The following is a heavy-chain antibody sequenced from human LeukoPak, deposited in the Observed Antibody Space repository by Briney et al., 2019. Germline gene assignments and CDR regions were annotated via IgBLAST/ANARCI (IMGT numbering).Heavy chain of an antibody. Sequence: GGSLRLSCAASGFTFSSYAMSWVRQAPGKGLGWVSGITSSGSVGSTYYADSVKGRFTISRDNAKNSLYLQMNSLRADDTAVYYCARNWNDVLHYWGQGTLVTVSS. CDR1: GFTFSSYA. CDR2: ITSSGSVGST. D-gene: IGHD1-1*01. V-gene: IGHV3-23*01. CDR3: ARNWNDVLHY. J-gene: IGHJ4*02.